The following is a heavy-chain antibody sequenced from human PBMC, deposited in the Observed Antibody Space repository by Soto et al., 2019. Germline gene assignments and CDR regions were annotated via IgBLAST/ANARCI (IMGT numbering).Heavy chain of an antibody. Sequence: QVQLVQSGAEVKRPGSSVKVSCKASGDTFNFYSINWVRQAPGLGLEWMGRVNPIVSMSNYAQRFQGRVTMNADQSTSTASMELSGLPSEDTAIYYCATSYGSGYRAFDYWGQGALVTVSS. J-gene: IGHJ4*02. D-gene: IGHD3-10*01. CDR2: VNPIVSMS. V-gene: IGHV1-69*04. CDR1: GDTFNFYS. CDR3: ATSYGSGYRAFDY.